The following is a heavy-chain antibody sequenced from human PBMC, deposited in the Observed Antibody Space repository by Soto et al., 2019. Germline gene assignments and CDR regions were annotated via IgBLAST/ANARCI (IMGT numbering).Heavy chain of an antibody. CDR1: GFTFSDYY. D-gene: IGHD1-26*01. V-gene: IGHV3-74*01. Sequence: HPGGSLRLSCAASGFTFSDYYMSWIRQAPGKGLEWVSRINSDGSSTSYADSVKGRFNISRDNAKNTLYLQMNSLRAEDTAVYYCARGGRLNWYFDLWGRGTLVTVSS. CDR3: ARGGRLNWYFDL. J-gene: IGHJ2*01. CDR2: INSDGSST.